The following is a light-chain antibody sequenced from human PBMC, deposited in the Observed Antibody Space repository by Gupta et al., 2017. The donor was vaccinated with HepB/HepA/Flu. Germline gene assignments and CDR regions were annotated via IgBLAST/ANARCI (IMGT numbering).Light chain of an antibody. CDR3: QQYKMSPWT. J-gene: IGKJ1*01. Sequence: DIEMTQSPSILPASVGDRVTITCRASEIIYNYLAWYQQKPGTAPTLIMYGASHLHSGVPSRFSGSASGAEFTLTISSLQPDDFATYYCQQYKMSPWTFGQGTKVEVK. CDR1: EIIYNY. CDR2: GAS. V-gene: IGKV1-5*03.